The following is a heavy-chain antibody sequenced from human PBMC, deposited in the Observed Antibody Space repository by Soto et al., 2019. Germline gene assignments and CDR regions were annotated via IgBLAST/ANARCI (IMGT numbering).Heavy chain of an antibody. CDR3: ARDNGCCGWGY. V-gene: IGHV1-69*13. D-gene: IGHD3-10*01. CDR1: GCTFSSYA. Sequence: GAAVKVSCKASGCTFSSYAISWVRQAPGQGLEWMGGIIPIFGTANYAQKFQGRVTITADESTSTAYMELSSLRSEDTAVYYCARDNGCCGWGYWGQGTLVTVSS. J-gene: IGHJ4*02. CDR2: IIPIFGTA.